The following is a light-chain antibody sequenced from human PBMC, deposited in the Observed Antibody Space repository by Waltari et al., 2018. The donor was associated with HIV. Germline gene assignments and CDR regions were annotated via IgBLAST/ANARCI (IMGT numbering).Light chain of an antibody. J-gene: IGLJ3*02. CDR2: DDA. CDR1: NVGSKR. Sequence: SYILTQSPSVSVAPGKTAKISCGGDNVGSKRVHWYQQKPGQAPLLVIYDDAARPSGIPARFSCSNSGNTATLTITRVEVGDEADYYCQVWDFTTDQVVFGGGTKLTVL. V-gene: IGLV3-21*03. CDR3: QVWDFTTDQVV.